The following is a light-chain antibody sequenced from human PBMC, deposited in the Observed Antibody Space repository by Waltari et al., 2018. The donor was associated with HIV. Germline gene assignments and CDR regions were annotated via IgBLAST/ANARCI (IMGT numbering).Light chain of an antibody. V-gene: IGLV7-46*01. J-gene: IGLJ3*02. Sequence: QAVVTQEPSLTVSPGGTVTLTCGSSTIALTSGHYLYWFQQKPGQAPRTLIYDTSDKHPRTPSRFSGSRLGGKAALTLSRAQPEDEAVYYCLLSYSGAWVFGGGTKLTVL. CDR3: LLSYSGAWV. CDR2: DTS. CDR1: TIALTSGHY.